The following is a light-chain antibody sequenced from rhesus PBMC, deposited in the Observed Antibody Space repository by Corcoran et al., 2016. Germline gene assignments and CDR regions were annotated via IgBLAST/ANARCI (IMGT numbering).Light chain of an antibody. CDR2: GAT. J-gene: IGKJ1*01. CDR1: QSVSSY. CDR3: LQSSNWPRT. V-gene: IGKV3-24*04. Sequence: EIVMTQSPATLALSPGERATLSCRASQSVSSYLAWYQQKPGQAPRLLIYGATSRATGIPDRFSGSGSWTEFTLTSSSLEPEDVVVYFFLQSSNWPRTFGQGTKVEIK.